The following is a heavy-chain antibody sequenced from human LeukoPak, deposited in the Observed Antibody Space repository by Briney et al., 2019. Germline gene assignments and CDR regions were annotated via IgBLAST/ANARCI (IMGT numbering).Heavy chain of an antibody. CDR1: GGSFSGYY. CDR3: ARVEGGYDFNYYYMDV. Sequence: SETLSLTCAVYGGSFSGYYWSWIRQPPGKGLEWIGEINHSGSTYYNPSLKSRVTISVDTSKNQFSLKLSSVTAADTAVYYCARVEGGYDFNYYYMDVWGKGTTVTVSS. D-gene: IGHD5-12*01. J-gene: IGHJ6*03. V-gene: IGHV4-34*01. CDR2: INHSGST.